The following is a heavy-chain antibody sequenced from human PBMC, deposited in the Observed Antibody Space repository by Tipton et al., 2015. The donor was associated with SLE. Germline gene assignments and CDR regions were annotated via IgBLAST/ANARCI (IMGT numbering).Heavy chain of an antibody. D-gene: IGHD2-2*01. CDR3: ARALVGVVVPAAMAEHYFDY. CDR1: GGSISGYY. Sequence: TLSLTCTVSGGSISGYYWSWIRQPPGKGLEWIGEINHSGSTNYNPSLKSRVTISVDTSKNQFSLRLSSVTAADTAVYYCARALVGVVVPAAMAEHYFDYWGQGTLVTVSS. J-gene: IGHJ4*02. CDR2: INHSGST. V-gene: IGHV4-34*01.